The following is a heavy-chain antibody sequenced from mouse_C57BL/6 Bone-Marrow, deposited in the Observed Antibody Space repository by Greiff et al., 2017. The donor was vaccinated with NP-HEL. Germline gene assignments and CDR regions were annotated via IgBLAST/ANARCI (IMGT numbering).Heavy chain of an antibody. D-gene: IGHD1-1*01. J-gene: IGHJ3*01. CDR2: IYPYNGVS. CDR3: ARMVYSGTQEAWFAY. Sequence: VQLQQSGPELVKPGASVKISCKASGYSFTGYYMHWVKQSHGNILDWIGYIYPYNGVSSYNQKFKGKATLTVDKSSSTAYMELRRLTSEDSAFYYCARMVYSGTQEAWFAYWGQGTLVTVSA. CDR1: GYSFTGYY. V-gene: IGHV1-31*01.